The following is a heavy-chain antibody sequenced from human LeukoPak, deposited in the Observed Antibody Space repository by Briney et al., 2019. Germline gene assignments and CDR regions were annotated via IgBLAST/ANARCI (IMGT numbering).Heavy chain of an antibody. J-gene: IGHJ4*02. D-gene: IGHD3-3*01. Sequence: GGSLRLSCAASGFTVSSNYMSWVRQAPGKGLEWVSVIYSGGSTYYADSVKGRFTISRDNSKNTLYLQMNSLRAEDTAVYYCARALYDFWSGYTLDYWGQGTRVTVAS. CDR2: IYSGGST. CDR3: ARALYDFWSGYTLDY. CDR1: GFTVSSNY. V-gene: IGHV3-66*02.